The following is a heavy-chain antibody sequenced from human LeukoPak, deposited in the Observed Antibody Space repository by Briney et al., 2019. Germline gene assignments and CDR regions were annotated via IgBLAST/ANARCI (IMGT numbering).Heavy chain of an antibody. CDR1: GFTFSSYE. Sequence: GGSLRLSCAASGFTFSSYEMNWVRQAPGKGLEWVSAISGSGGSTYYADSVKGRFTISRDNSKNTLYLQMNSLRAEDTAVYYCAKSSLLIAVAGTKDYWGQGTLVTVSS. CDR2: ISGSGGST. V-gene: IGHV3-23*01. D-gene: IGHD6-19*01. CDR3: AKSSLLIAVAGTKDY. J-gene: IGHJ4*02.